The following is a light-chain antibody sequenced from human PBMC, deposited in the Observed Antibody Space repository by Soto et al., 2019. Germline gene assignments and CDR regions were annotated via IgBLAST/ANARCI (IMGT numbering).Light chain of an antibody. Sequence: EIVLTQSPGTLSLSPGERATLSCRAGQSVSGSYLAWYQQKPGQAPRLLMSGATTRATGTPDRFSGSRSGTDFTLTISRLEPDDFAVYYCQLYGTSITFGQGTKLDI. CDR1: QSVSGSY. J-gene: IGKJ2*01. V-gene: IGKV3-20*01. CDR3: QLYGTSIT. CDR2: GAT.